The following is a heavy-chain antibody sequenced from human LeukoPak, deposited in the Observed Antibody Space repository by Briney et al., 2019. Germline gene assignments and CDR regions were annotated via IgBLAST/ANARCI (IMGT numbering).Heavy chain of an antibody. CDR3: AREGSSGYYPY. CDR1: GFTFSSYA. V-gene: IGHV3-30*04. Sequence: GGSLRLSCAASGFTFSSYAMHWVRQAPGKGPEWVAVISNDGGTTFYADSVKGRFTISRDNSKNTLYLQMNSLRAEDTAVYYCAREGSSGYYPYWGQGILVTVSS. D-gene: IGHD3-22*01. J-gene: IGHJ4*02. CDR2: ISNDGGTT.